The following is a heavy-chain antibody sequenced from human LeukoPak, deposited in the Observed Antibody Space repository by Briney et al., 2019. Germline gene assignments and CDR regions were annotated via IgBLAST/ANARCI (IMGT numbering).Heavy chain of an antibody. CDR1: GLTFTSYG. Sequence: ASVKVSCKASGLTFTSYGFNWVRQAPGQGLEWMGWISAYSDNTNFAQKFQDRVTMTTDTSTSTAYMELRSLRSDDTAVYYCARDGVEMATYYYYAMDVWGQGTTVTVSS. D-gene: IGHD5-24*01. J-gene: IGHJ6*02. V-gene: IGHV1-18*04. CDR3: ARDGVEMATYYYYAMDV. CDR2: ISAYSDNT.